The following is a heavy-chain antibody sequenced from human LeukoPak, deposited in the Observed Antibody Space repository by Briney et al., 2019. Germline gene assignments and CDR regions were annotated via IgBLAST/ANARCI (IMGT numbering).Heavy chain of an antibody. J-gene: IGHJ4*02. Sequence: SETLSLTCAVYGGSFSGYYWSWIRQPPGKGLEWIGEINHRGSTNYNPSLKSRVTISVDTSKNQFSLKLSSVAAADTAVYYCARGRIYNWNPRGFDYWGQGTLVTVSS. CDR1: GGSFSGYY. CDR2: INHRGST. D-gene: IGHD1-1*01. CDR3: ARGRIYNWNPRGFDY. V-gene: IGHV4-34*01.